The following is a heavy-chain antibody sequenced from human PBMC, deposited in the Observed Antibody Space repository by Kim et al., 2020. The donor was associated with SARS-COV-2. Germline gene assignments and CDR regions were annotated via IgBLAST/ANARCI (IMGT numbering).Heavy chain of an antibody. CDR2: INHSGST. Sequence: SETLSLTCAVYGGSFSGYYWSWIRQPPGKGLEWIGEINHSGSTTYNPSLKSRVTISVDTSKNQFSLKLSSVTAADTAVDYCARRVGATLIDYWGQGTLVT. D-gene: IGHD1-26*01. V-gene: IGHV4-34*01. CDR1: GGSFSGYY. J-gene: IGHJ4*02. CDR3: ARRVGATLIDY.